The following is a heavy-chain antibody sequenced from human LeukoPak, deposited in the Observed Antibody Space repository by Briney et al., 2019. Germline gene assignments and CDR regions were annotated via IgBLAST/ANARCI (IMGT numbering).Heavy chain of an antibody. D-gene: IGHD6-19*01. CDR2: ISNSGGST. CDR1: GFTFSSYA. Sequence: GGSLTLSCAASGFTFSSYAMSWVRQAPGKGLEWVSGISNSGGSTYYADSVKGRFTISRDNSKNTLYLQMNSLRAEDTAVYYCAKDQDQWLIRSFDCWGEGILVTVSS. CDR3: AKDQDQWLIRSFDC. V-gene: IGHV3-23*01. J-gene: IGHJ4*01.